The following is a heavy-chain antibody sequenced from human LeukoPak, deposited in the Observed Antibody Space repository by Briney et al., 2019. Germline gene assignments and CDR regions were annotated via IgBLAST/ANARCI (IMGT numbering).Heavy chain of an antibody. Sequence: GGSLRLSCEGSGFTFSINAMHWVRRAPGKGLEWLAVISYDGTKQYFADSVKGRFTISRDNVKNSLYLEMNSLRVEDSAVYYCARDHYFDISGYLDYWGQGTPVTVSS. J-gene: IGHJ4*02. CDR3: ARDHYFDISGYLDY. V-gene: IGHV3-30-3*01. D-gene: IGHD3-22*01. CDR2: ISYDGTKQ. CDR1: GFTFSINA.